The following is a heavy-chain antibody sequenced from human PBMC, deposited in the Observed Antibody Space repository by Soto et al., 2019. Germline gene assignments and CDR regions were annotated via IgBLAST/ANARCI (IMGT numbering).Heavy chain of an antibody. J-gene: IGHJ6*03. CDR2: IYYSGST. D-gene: IGHD3-3*02. CDR3: AKRNTTFLGVHYSRQS. CDR1: GGSISSYY. Sequence: SETLSLTCTVSGGSISSYYGSWIRQPPGKGLEWIGYIYYSGSTNYNPSLKSRVTISVDTSKNQFSLKLSSVTAADTAVYYCAKRNTTFLGVHYSRQSWGKGTRVTVS. V-gene: IGHV4-59*01.